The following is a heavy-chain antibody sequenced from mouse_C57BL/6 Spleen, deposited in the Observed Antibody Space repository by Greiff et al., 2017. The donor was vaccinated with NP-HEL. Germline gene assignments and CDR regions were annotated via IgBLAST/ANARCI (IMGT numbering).Heavy chain of an antibody. CDR3: SRGGSYYDYDRVPY. CDR2: ILPGSGST. J-gene: IGHJ3*01. V-gene: IGHV1-9*01. D-gene: IGHD2-4*01. Sequence: VQLQQSGAELMKPGASVKLSCKATGYTFTGYWIEWVKQRPGHGLEWIGEILPGSGSTNYNEKFKGKATFTADTSSNTAYMQLSSLTTEDSAIYYRSRGGSYYDYDRVPYWGQGTLVTVSA. CDR1: GYTFTGYW.